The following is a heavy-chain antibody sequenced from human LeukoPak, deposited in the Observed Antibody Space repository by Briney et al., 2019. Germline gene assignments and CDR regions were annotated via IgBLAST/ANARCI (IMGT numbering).Heavy chain of an antibody. CDR3: ARGSFIDY. Sequence: PGEPLKISCQGSGSTFTSYWIGWARRLPGKGLEWMGIIYPGDSETRYSPSFQGQVTISADKSINTAYLRWSSLKASDTAIYYCARGSFIDYWGQGTLVTVSS. CDR1: GSTFTSYW. J-gene: IGHJ4*02. CDR2: IYPGDSET. V-gene: IGHV5-51*01. D-gene: IGHD1-26*01.